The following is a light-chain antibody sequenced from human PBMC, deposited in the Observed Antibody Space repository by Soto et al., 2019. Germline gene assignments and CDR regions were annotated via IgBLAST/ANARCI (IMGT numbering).Light chain of an antibody. V-gene: IGKV4-1*01. J-gene: IGKJ1*01. Sequence: DIVMTQSPDSLAVSLGERATINCKSSQSVLYSSDNENYLAWYQQKPGQPPKLLIYWASTRESGVPDRFSGGGSGTDFTLTISSLQAEDVAVYYSQQYYSTPWTFGQGTKVEIK. CDR3: QQYYSTPWT. CDR1: QSVLYSSDNENY. CDR2: WAS.